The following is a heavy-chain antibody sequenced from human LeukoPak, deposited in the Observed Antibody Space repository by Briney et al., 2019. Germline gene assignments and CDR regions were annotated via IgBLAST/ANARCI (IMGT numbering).Heavy chain of an antibody. Sequence: GASVKVPCKASGCTFTSYGISWVRQAPAQGLEWMGWINTNTGNPTYAQGFTGRFVFSLDTSVSTAYLQISSLKAEDTAVYYCARGPPRYFDWLPYEKTYYFDYWGQGTLVTVSS. CDR2: INTNTGNP. CDR3: ARGPPRYFDWLPYEKTYYFDY. D-gene: IGHD3-9*01. J-gene: IGHJ4*02. V-gene: IGHV7-4-1*02. CDR1: GCTFTSYG.